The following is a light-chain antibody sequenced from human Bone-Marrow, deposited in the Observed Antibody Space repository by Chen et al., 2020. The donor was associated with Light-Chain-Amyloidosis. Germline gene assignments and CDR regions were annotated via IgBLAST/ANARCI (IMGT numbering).Light chain of an antibody. J-gene: IGLJ3*02. V-gene: IGLV3-21*02. Sequence: SYVLTQPSSVSVAPGQTATIACGGNNIGSTSVHWYQQTPGQAPLLVVYDDSDRPSGIPGRLYGSNAGNTATLTISRVEAGDEADYYCQVWDRSSDRPVFGGGTKLTVL. CDR1: NIGSTS. CDR3: QVWDRSSDRPV. CDR2: DDS.